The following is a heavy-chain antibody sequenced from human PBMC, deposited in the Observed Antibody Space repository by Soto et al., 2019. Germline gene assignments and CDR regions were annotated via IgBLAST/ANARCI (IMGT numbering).Heavy chain of an antibody. D-gene: IGHD3-16*01. Sequence: QVHLVQSGAEVKKPGASVYVSCKASGYTFTDYYVHWVRHAPGQGLEWMGWINPNVGGTNYARKFQGRLTMTRDTSISTVYMQLTRLGHDDTARYYCARGGREVPRIPYDTWGQGTLVTVSS. J-gene: IGHJ5*02. CDR1: GYTFTDYY. CDR3: ARGGREVPRIPYDT. CDR2: INPNVGGT. V-gene: IGHV1-2*02.